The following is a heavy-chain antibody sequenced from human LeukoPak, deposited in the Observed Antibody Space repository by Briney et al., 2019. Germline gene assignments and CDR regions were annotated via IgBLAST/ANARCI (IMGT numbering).Heavy chain of an antibody. J-gene: IGHJ4*02. CDR2: IDPSDSYT. Sequence: PGESLKISCKGSGYSFTSYWISWVRQMPGKGLEWMGRIDPSDSYTNYSPSFQGHVTISADKSISTAYLQWSSLKAPDTAMYYCARVPRGYSYNYFDYWGQGTLVTVSS. V-gene: IGHV5-10-1*01. CDR3: ARVPRGYSYNYFDY. CDR1: GYSFTSYW. D-gene: IGHD5-18*01.